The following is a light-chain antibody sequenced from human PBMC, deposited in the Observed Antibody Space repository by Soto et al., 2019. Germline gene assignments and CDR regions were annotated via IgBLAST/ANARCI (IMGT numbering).Light chain of an antibody. CDR2: AAS. V-gene: IGKV1-27*01. CDR3: QNYYSAPET. J-gene: IGKJ1*01. Sequence: DIQMTQSPSSLSASVGDRVTITCRASQGIASYLAWYQQKPGKVPKVLIYAASTLHSGVPSRFSGSGSGTEFTLTITNVQPEDVATYYGQNYYSAPETFGQGTKVEIK. CDR1: QGIASY.